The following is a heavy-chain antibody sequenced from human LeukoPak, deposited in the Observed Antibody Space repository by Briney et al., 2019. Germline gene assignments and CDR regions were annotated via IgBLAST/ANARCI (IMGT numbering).Heavy chain of an antibody. J-gene: IGHJ6*03. CDR2: RNACNSNT. CDR1: VYIFTDYA. D-gene: IGHD2-15*01. CDR3: ARGRGTSGSNRDFYYYYYMDV. V-gene: IGHV1-3*02. Sequence: GASVKVSCKASVYIFTDYAIHWWRQTPGQRPEWMGWRNACNSNTKYYQKFQGRIPLIRDTSAATAYMELRSLRHDDLAVYYCARGRGTSGSNRDFYYYYYMDVWGKGTTVTVSS.